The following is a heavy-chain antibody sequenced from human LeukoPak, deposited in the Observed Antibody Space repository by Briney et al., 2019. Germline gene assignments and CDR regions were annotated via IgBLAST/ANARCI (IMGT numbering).Heavy chain of an antibody. Sequence: ASVKVSCKASGYTFTSYGISWVRQAPGQGLEWMGWISAYNGNTNYAQKLQGRVTMTTDTSTSTAYMELRSLRSDDTAVYYCAREMGDGFWSGYYYFDYWGQGTLVTVSS. CDR2: ISAYNGNT. V-gene: IGHV1-18*01. CDR3: AREMGDGFWSGYYYFDY. CDR1: GYTFTSYG. J-gene: IGHJ4*02. D-gene: IGHD3-3*01.